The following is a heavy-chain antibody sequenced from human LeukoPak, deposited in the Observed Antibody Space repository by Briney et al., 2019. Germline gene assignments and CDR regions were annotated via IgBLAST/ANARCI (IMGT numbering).Heavy chain of an antibody. J-gene: IGHJ4*02. D-gene: IGHD1-26*01. CDR3: ARVLLWELRPDGFDC. V-gene: IGHV1-8*03. Sequence: GSVKVSCKASGYTFTRYDINWVRQAPGQGLEWMGWMNPNSGNTVYAQTFRSRVSITRNTSLRTAYMELSSLRYEDTAVYYCARVLLWELRPDGFDCGGQGTLVTVS. CDR1: GYTFTRYD. CDR2: MNPNSGNT.